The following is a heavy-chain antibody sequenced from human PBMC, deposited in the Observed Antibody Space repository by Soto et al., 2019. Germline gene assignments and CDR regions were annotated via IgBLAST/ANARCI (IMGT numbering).Heavy chain of an antibody. V-gene: IGHV3-48*01. CDR1: GFTFSSYS. D-gene: IGHD3-22*01. CDR2: ISSSSSTI. J-gene: IGHJ4*02. Sequence: GGSLRLSCAASGFTFSSYSMNWVRQAPGKGLEWVSYISSSSSTIYYADSVKGRFTISRDNSKNTLYLQMNSLRAEDTAVYYCARDTYYYDSSTPTDYWGQGTLXTVSS. CDR3: ARDTYYYDSSTPTDY.